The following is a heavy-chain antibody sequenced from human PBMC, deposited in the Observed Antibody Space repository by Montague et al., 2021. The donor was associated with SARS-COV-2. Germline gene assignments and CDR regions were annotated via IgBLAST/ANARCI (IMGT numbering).Heavy chain of an antibody. CDR2: IYDSGSA. V-gene: IGHV4-59*01. Sequence: SETLSLTCTVSVGSISNYYWTWIQQPPGKGLEWIGYIYDSGSANYNPSLKSRSTISVDTSNNQFSLRLSSVTAADTAVYYCARAYCGGDCHVGPWGQGILVTVSS. CDR3: ARAYCGGDCHVGP. CDR1: VGSISNYY. J-gene: IGHJ5*02. D-gene: IGHD2-21*02.